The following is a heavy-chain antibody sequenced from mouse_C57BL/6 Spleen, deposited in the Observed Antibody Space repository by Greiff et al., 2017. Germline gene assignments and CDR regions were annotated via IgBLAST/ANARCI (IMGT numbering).Heavy chain of an antibody. V-gene: IGHV1-62-2*01. CDR2: FYPGSGSL. Sequence: VQLQQSGAELVTPGASVKLSCKASGYTFPEYTIHWVKQRSGQGLEWIGWFYPGSGSLKYNEKFKDKATWTADKSSSTVYMELSRLTSEDSAVYFCARGDDCYSWFAYWGQGTLVTVSA. D-gene: IGHD2-3*01. J-gene: IGHJ3*01. CDR3: ARGDDCYSWFAY. CDR1: GYTFPEYT.